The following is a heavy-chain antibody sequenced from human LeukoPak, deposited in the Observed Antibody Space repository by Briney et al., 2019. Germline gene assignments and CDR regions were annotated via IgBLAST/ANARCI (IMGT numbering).Heavy chain of an antibody. V-gene: IGHV3-74*01. CDR3: ARSNQADDY. CDR1: GFTFSSYW. CDR2: INPGGSST. D-gene: IGHD1-14*01. J-gene: IGHJ4*02. Sequence: PGGSLRLSCAASGFTFSSYWMHWVRQVPGKGLVWVSRINPGGSSTAYADSVKGRFTISRDHAKNTLYLQMDSLRAEDTAIYYCARSNQADDYWGQGTLVTVSS.